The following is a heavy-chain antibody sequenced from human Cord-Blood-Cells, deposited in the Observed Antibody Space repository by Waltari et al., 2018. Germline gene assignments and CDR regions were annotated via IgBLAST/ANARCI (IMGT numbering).Heavy chain of an antibody. CDR2: INAGNGNT. J-gene: IGHJ4*02. CDR3: ARKVRESYFDY. V-gene: IGHV1-3*01. CDR1: GYTFTSYA. Sequence: QVQLVQSGAEVKKPGASVKVSCQASGYTFTSYAMHWVRQAPGQRLEWMGWINAGNGNTKYSQKFQGRVTITRDTSASTAYMELSSLRSEDTAVYYCARKVRESYFDYWGQGTLVTVSS. D-gene: IGHD3-10*01.